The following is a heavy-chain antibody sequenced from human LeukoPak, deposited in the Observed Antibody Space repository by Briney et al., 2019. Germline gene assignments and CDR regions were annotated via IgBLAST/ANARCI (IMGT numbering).Heavy chain of an antibody. CDR3: ARARNTRYFDY. D-gene: IGHD1-14*01. Sequence: SETLSLTCAVYGGSFSGYYWSWIRQPPGKGLEWIGEINHSGSTNYNPSLKSRVTISVDTSKSQFSLKLSSVTAADTAVYYCARARNTRYFDYWGQGTLVTVSS. CDR2: INHSGST. V-gene: IGHV4-34*01. J-gene: IGHJ4*02. CDR1: GGSFSGYY.